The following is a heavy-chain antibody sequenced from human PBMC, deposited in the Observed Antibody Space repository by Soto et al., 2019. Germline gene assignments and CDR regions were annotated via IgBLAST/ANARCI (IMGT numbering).Heavy chain of an antibody. CDR3: ARGYSSSARYGMDV. Sequence: ASVKVSCKASGYTFTSYDINWVRQATGQGLEWMGWMNPNSGNTGYAQKFQGRVTMTRNTSISTAYMELSSLRSEDTAAYYCARGYSSSARYGMDVWGQGTTVTVSS. CDR1: GYTFTSYD. CDR2: MNPNSGNT. D-gene: IGHD6-6*01. V-gene: IGHV1-8*01. J-gene: IGHJ6*02.